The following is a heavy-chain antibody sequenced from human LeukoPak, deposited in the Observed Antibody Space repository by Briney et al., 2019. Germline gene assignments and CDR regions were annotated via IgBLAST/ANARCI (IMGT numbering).Heavy chain of an antibody. Sequence: PSETLSLTCTVSGGSVSSDIYYWSWIRQPPGKGLEWIGYVYYSGSTNCNPSLKSRVTISVDTSKNEFSLKLSSVTAADTAVYYCARGGVGATFCDYWGQGTLVTVSS. V-gene: IGHV4-61*01. CDR3: ARGGVGATFCDY. CDR1: GGSVSSDIYY. D-gene: IGHD1-26*01. J-gene: IGHJ4*02. CDR2: VYYSGST.